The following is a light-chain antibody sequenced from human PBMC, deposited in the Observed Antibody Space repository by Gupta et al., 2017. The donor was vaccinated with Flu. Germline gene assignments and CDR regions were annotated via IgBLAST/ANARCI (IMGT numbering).Light chain of an antibody. CDR3: QQYGSSPPYS. CDR2: GAS. J-gene: IGKJ2*03. V-gene: IGKV3-20*01. CDR1: QSVSSSY. Sequence: GERATLSCRASQSVSSSYLAWYQQKPGQAPRLLIYGASSRATGIPDRFSGSGSGTDFTLTISRLEPEDFAVYYCQQYGSSPPYSFGQGTKLEIK.